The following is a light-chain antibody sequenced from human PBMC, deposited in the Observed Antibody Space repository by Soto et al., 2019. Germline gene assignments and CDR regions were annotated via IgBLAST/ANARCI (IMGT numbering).Light chain of an antibody. CDR1: QSISSW. J-gene: IGKJ4*01. CDR2: KAS. CDR3: QQYNSYSPLT. Sequence: QSPSPLSSSLGDRITITCRVSQSISSWLAWYQQKPGKAPKLLIYKASCLESGVPSRFSGGGSATDFTLTISSLQPDDFATYYCQQYNSYSPLTFGGGTKV. V-gene: IGKV1-5*03.